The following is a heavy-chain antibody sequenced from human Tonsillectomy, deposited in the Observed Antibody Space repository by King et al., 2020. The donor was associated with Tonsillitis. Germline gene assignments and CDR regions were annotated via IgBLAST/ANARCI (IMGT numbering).Heavy chain of an antibody. J-gene: IGHJ3*02. CDR2: IYPVDADT. V-gene: IGHV5-51*01. CDR1: GYSFISYW. D-gene: IGHD3-22*01. Sequence: QLVQSGAEVKKPGGSLKISCKGSGYSFISYWIGWVRQIPGKGLEWMGIIYPVDADTRYSPSFQGQVSISADKSSSTAYLQWSSLKASDTAMYYCARPLAFSSGYYNGFDIWGQGTMVTVSS. CDR3: ARPLAFSSGYYNGFDI.